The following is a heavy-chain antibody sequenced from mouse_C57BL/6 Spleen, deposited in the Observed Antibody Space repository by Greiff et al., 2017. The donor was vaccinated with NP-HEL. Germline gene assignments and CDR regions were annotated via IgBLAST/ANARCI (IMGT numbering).Heavy chain of an antibody. V-gene: IGHV14-1*01. CDR2: IAPEAGDT. CDR3: TPIFLRSVDY. D-gene: IGHD1-1*01. J-gene: IGHJ2*01. CDR1: GFNFKDYY. Sequence: DVKLQESGAELVRPGASVKLSCTASGFNFKDYYMHWVKQRPEQGLEWIGRIAPEAGDTEYAPKFQGKATMTADTSYNTAYLQLSSLTSEDAAVYYYTPIFLRSVDYWGQGTTLTVSS.